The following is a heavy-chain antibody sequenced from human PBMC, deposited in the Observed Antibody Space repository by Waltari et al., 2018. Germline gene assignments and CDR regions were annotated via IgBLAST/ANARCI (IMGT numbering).Heavy chain of an antibody. CDR1: GGSISSGSYY. Sequence: QVQLQESGPGLVKPSQTLSLTCTVSGGSISSGSYYWSWIRQPAGKGLEWIGRIYTSGSTNYNPSLKSRVTISVDTSKNQFSLKLSSVTAADTAVYYCARGTGYNWNPLDYWGQGTLVTVSS. V-gene: IGHV4-61*02. J-gene: IGHJ4*02. CDR2: IYTSGST. CDR3: ARGTGYNWNPLDY. D-gene: IGHD1-20*01.